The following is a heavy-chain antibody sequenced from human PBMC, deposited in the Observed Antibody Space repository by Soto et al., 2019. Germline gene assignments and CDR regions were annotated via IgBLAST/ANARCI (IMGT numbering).Heavy chain of an antibody. Sequence: GGSLRLSCAASGFTVSSNYMSWVRQAPGKGLEWVSAISGSGGSTYYADSVKGRFTISRDNSKNTLYLQMNSLRAEDTAVYYCAKVNDILTGYYTTPYFDYWGQGTLVTVSS. D-gene: IGHD3-9*01. CDR2: ISGSGGST. J-gene: IGHJ4*02. CDR1: GFTVSSNY. V-gene: IGHV3-23*01. CDR3: AKVNDILTGYYTTPYFDY.